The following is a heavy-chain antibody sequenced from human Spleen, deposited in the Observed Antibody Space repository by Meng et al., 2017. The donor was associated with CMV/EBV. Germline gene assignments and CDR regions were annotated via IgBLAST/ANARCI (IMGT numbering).Heavy chain of an antibody. Sequence: GGSLRLSCEASGFTFNSHEMNWVRQAPGKGLEWISFISRFGNSTFYADSVKGRFTVTRDNARNSLYLHMNNLRAEDTAIYYCVAGAYWGQGTLVTVSS. CDR3: VAGAY. CDR1: GFTFNSHE. J-gene: IGHJ4*02. V-gene: IGHV3-48*03. CDR2: ISRFGNST.